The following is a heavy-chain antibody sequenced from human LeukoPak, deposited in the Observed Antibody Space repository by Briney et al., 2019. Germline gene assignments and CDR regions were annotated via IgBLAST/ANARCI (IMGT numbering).Heavy chain of an antibody. J-gene: IGHJ4*02. D-gene: IGHD3-22*01. Sequence: PGGPLRLSCAASGFTFSSYWMHWVRQAPGEGLVWLSRLSTDGSSTSYADSVKGRFTISRDNAKNTLYLQMNSLRAEDTAVYYCARDEDDSSGYKRFAYWGQGTLVTVSS. CDR1: GFTFSSYW. V-gene: IGHV3-74*01. CDR2: LSTDGSST. CDR3: ARDEDDSSGYKRFAY.